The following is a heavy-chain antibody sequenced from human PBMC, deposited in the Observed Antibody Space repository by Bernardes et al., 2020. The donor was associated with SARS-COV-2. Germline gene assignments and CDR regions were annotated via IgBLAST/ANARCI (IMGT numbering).Heavy chain of an antibody. CDR1: GYTFTGYY. V-gene: IGHV1-2*02. Sequence: ASVKVSCKASGYTFTGYYMHWVRQAPGQGLEWMGWINPNSGGTNYAQKFQGRVTMTRDTSISTAYMELSRRGSDDTAGYYCAGEALLRYFDEASGWFDPWGQGTLVTVSS. J-gene: IGHJ5*02. CDR2: INPNSGGT. CDR3: AGEALLRYFDEASGWFDP. D-gene: IGHD3-9*01.